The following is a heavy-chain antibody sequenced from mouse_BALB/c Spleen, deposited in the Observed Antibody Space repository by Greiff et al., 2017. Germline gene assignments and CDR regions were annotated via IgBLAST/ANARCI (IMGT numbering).Heavy chain of an antibody. CDR3: THGNYFDY. D-gene: IGHD2-1*01. J-gene: IGHJ2*01. Sequence: VQVVESGAELVRPGASVTLSCKASGYTFTDYEMHWVKQTPVHGLEWIGAIDPETGGTAYNQKFKGKATLTADKSSSTAYMELRSLTSEDSAVYYCTHGNYFDYWGQGTTLTVSS. CDR1: GYTFTDYE. CDR2: IDPETGGT. V-gene: IGHV1-15*01.